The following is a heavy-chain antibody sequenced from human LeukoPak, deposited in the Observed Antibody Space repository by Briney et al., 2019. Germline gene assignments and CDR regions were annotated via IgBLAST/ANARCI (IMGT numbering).Heavy chain of an antibody. CDR2: IKEDGSEK. Sequence: PGGSLRLSCAASGFTFSSYWMRWVRQAPGKGLEWVANIKEDGSEKYYVDSVRGRFTISRDNAKNSLYLQMNSLRAEDTAVYYCASQFWWAAVAGTALDYWGQGTLVTVPS. CDR1: GFTFSSYW. D-gene: IGHD6-19*01. CDR3: ASQFWWAAVAGTALDY. J-gene: IGHJ4*02. V-gene: IGHV3-7*05.